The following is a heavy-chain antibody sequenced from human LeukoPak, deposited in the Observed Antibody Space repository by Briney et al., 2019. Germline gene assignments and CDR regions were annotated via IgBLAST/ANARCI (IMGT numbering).Heavy chain of an antibody. Sequence: SETLSLTCAVYGGSFSGYYWSWIRQPPGKGLEWIGEINHSGSTNYNPSLKSRVTISVDTSKNQFSLKLSSVTAADTAVYYCAREGVPGREGDYYYYMDVWGKGTTVTVSS. J-gene: IGHJ6*03. V-gene: IGHV4-34*01. CDR1: GGSFSGYY. CDR3: AREGVPGREGDYYYYMDV. CDR2: INHSGST. D-gene: IGHD2-2*01.